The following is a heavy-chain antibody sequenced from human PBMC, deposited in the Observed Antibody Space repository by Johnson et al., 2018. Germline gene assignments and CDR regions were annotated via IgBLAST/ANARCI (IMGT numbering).Heavy chain of an antibody. V-gene: IGHV4-59*01. CDR3: AGWGTSYSDRSGYYFQGHDAFDV. CDR1: GASISSFY. CDR2: IYYNGST. J-gene: IGHJ3*01. Sequence: QVQLQESGPGLVKPSETLSLSCTVSGASISSFYWSWIRQPPGKGLEWIGYIYYNGSTSNNPSLKTRVTISVDTSKNHFSLSLRSVTAADTAVYYCAGWGTSYSDRSGYYFQGHDAFDVWSQGKMVIVSA. D-gene: IGHD3-22*01.